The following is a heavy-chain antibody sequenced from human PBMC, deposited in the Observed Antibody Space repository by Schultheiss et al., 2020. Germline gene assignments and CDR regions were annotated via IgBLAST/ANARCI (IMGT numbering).Heavy chain of an antibody. CDR2: ISSSSSTI. V-gene: IGHV3-48*01. J-gene: IGHJ6*02. CDR1: GFTFSSYA. CDR3: AREFRTIFGGDYYYYGMDV. D-gene: IGHD3-3*01. Sequence: GGSLRLSCAASGFTFSSYAMHWVRQAPGKGLEWVSYISSSSSTIYYADSVKGRFTISRDNAKNSLYLQMNSLRAEDTAVYYCAREFRTIFGGDYYYYGMDVWGQGTTVTVSS.